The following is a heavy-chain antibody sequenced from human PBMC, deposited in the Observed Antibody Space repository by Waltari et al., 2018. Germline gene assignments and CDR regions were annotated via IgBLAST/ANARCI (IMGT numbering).Heavy chain of an antibody. CDR1: GFPFRCYT. D-gene: IGHD4-17*01. J-gene: IGHJ4*02. CDR2: IHNGGDPT. Sequence: EVQLLESGGGLVQPGGSLRLSCAASGFPFRCYTMNWVRQAPGKGLEWVSAIHNGGDPTSYADSVKGRFTISRDNSKSTLFLQMNSLRAEDTAMYFCAKDSAYGGDDYWGQGTLVTVSS. CDR3: AKDSAYGGDDY. V-gene: IGHV3-23*01.